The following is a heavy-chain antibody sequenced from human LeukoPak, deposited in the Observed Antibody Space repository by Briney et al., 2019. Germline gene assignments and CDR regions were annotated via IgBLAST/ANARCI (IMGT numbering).Heavy chain of an antibody. J-gene: IGHJ5*02. V-gene: IGHV4-4*09. CDR3: ARLRYNWNLFDP. CDR1: GGSISSYY. CDR2: IYTSGST. Sequence: PETLSLTCTVSGGSISSYYWSWIRQPPGKGLEWIGYIYTSGSTNYNPSLKSRVTISVDTSKNQFSLKLSSVTAADTAVYYCARLRYNWNLFDPWGQGTLVTVSS. D-gene: IGHD1-20*01.